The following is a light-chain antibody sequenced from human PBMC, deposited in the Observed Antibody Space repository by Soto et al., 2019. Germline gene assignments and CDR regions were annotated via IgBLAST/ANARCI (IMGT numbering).Light chain of an antibody. J-gene: IGKJ1*01. V-gene: IGKV3-20*01. CDR3: QQFGGSPPSWT. Sequence: ETVLTQSPGTLSLSPGERATLSCRASQSVSSNYLAWYQQKPGQAPRLLIYGASTRATGIPDRFSGSGSGTDFTLTISRLEPEDFAVYYCQQFGGSPPSWTFGQGTKVEIK. CDR1: QSVSSNY. CDR2: GAS.